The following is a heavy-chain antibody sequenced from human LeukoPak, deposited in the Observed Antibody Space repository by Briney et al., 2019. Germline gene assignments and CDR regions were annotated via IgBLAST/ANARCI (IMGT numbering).Heavy chain of an antibody. CDR1: GYTLTDYY. CDR2: MNPKSGNT. CDR3: TKASLAFGTKYFDP. V-gene: IGHV1-8*02. D-gene: IGHD3-10*01. Sequence: GASVKVSCKASGYTLTDYYIHWVRQAPGQGLEWMGWMNPKSGNTGYGQKFQGRVTMTRVTSITTAYMELRSLRSDDTAVYYCTKASLAFGTKYFDPWGQGTLVTVSS. J-gene: IGHJ5*02.